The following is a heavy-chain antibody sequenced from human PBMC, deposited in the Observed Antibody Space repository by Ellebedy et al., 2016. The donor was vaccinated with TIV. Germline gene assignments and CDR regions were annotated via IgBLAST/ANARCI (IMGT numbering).Heavy chain of an antibody. J-gene: IGHJ4*02. CDR1: GFTFTIYA. D-gene: IGHD1-26*01. Sequence: GESLKISCAASGFTFTIYAMTWVRQAPGKGLEWVSLISAGGDTTYYSDSVKGRFTISRDNSKNMLYLQMNRLRVEDTAVYFCAKDLGIERQWGFDYWGQGTLVTVSS. V-gene: IGHV3-23*01. CDR2: ISAGGDTT. CDR3: AKDLGIERQWGFDY.